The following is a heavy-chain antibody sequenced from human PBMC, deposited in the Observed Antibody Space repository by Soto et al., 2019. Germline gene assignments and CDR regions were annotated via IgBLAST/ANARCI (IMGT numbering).Heavy chain of an antibody. D-gene: IGHD2-15*01. CDR3: ATHFGYCSGGSCYTSGPHAFDI. Sequence: ASVKVSCKASGYTFTGYYMHWVRQAPGQGLEWMGWINPNSGGTNYAQKFQGWVTMTRDTSISTAYMELSRLRSDDTAVYYCATHFGYCSGGSCYTSGPHAFDIWGQGTMVTVSS. J-gene: IGHJ3*02. CDR1: GYTFTGYY. CDR2: INPNSGGT. V-gene: IGHV1-2*04.